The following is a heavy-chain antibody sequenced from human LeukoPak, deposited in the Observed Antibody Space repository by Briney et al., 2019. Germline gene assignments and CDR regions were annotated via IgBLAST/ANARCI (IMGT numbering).Heavy chain of an antibody. J-gene: IGHJ2*01. Sequence: GGSLRLSCAGSGFTFNNYAMSWVRQAPGKGLEWVSTISDSGANTYYADSVRGRFTISRDNSKNTLYLQKNSLRADDTAIYYCAKSMTLQWRGFFDLWGRGTHVTVSS. CDR1: GFTFNNYA. D-gene: IGHD6-19*01. V-gene: IGHV3-23*01. CDR3: AKSMTLQWRGFFDL. CDR2: ISDSGANT.